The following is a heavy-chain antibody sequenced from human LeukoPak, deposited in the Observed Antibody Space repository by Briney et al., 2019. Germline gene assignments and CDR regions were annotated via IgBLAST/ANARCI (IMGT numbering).Heavy chain of an antibody. D-gene: IGHD3-22*01. CDR3: AKGSSGSSGYYSLLLYWYFDL. Sequence: TGGSLRLSCVASGFNFNTHWMSWVRQAPGKGLEWVSAISGSGGSTYYADSVKGRFTISRDNSKNTLYRQMNSLRAEDTAVYYCAKGSSGSSGYYSLLLYWYFDLWGRGTLVTVSS. V-gene: IGHV3-23*01. CDR2: ISGSGGST. CDR1: GFNFNTHW. J-gene: IGHJ2*01.